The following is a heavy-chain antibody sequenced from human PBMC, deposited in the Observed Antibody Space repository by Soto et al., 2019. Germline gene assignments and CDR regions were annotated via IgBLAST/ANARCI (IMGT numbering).Heavy chain of an antibody. Sequence: EVQLVESGGDLVQPGGSLRLSCAASGFTFRNYRMSWVRQAPGKGLEWVASIHVDGSEHDYVAPVKGRFTISRDNAKNSLYLQMNSLRDEDTAVYYCAKWRWLQSEVDYWGRGPLVTVSS. J-gene: IGHJ4*02. CDR3: AKWRWLQSEVDY. D-gene: IGHD5-12*01. CDR1: GFTFRNYR. V-gene: IGHV3-7*01. CDR2: IHVDGSEH.